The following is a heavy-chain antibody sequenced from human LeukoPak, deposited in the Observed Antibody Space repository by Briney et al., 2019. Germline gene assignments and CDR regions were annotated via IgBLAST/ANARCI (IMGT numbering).Heavy chain of an antibody. CDR1: GFTVSSNY. V-gene: IGHV3-66*01. J-gene: IGHJ3*02. D-gene: IGHD5-12*01. CDR3: ARDQDSGYGDAFDI. Sequence: PGGSLRLSCAASGFTVSSNYMNWVRQAPGKGLEWVSVIYSGGTTYYADSVKARFTISRDNSKNTLYLQMNSLRADDTAVYYCARDQDSGYGDAFDIWGQGTMITVSS. CDR2: IYSGGTT.